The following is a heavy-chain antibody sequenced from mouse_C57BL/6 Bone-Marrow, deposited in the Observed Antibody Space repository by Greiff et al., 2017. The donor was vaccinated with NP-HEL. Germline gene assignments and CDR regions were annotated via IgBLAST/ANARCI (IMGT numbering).Heavy chain of an antibody. CDR1: GYTFTSYG. J-gene: IGHJ2*01. D-gene: IGHD2-3*01. CDR3: ARGGYDGYPFDY. CDR2: IYPRSGNT. V-gene: IGHV1-81*01. Sequence: QVQLKQSGAELARPGASVKLSCKASGYTFTSYGISWVKQRTGQGLEWIGEIYPRSGNTYYNEKFKGKATLTADKSSSTAYMELRSLISEDSAVYFCARGGYDGYPFDYWGQGTTLTVSS.